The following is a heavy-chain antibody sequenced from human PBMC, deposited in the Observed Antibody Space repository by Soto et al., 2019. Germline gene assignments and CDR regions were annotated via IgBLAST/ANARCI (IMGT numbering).Heavy chain of an antibody. Sequence: HPGGSLRLSCAASGFTFSSYWMHWVRQAPGKGLVWVSRINSDGSSTSYADSVKGRFTISRDNAKNTLYLQMNSLRAEDTAVYYCARDRAQVVAATPYYYYGMDVWGQGTTVTVSS. CDR1: GFTFSSYW. CDR3: ARDRAQVVAATPYYYYGMDV. V-gene: IGHV3-74*01. D-gene: IGHD2-15*01. J-gene: IGHJ6*02. CDR2: INSDGSST.